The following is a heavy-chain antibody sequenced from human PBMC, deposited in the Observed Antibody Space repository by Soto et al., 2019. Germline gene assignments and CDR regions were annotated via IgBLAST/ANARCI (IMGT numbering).Heavy chain of an antibody. Sequence: QVQLQESGPGLVKPSQTLSLTCTVSGGSTSSDNYWSWIRQPPGKGLEWIGHIYYSGNTDYNPSLQSRLAISIATSQNQFSLKLSSVTAADTAVYFCAREGGESSDGLYYFDSWGQGSLVTVSS. V-gene: IGHV4-30-4*01. D-gene: IGHD3-16*01. CDR3: AREGGESSDGLYYFDS. CDR1: GGSTSSDNY. CDR2: IYYSGNT. J-gene: IGHJ4*02.